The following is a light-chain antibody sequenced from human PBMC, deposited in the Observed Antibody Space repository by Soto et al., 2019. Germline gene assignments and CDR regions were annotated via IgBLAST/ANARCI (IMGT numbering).Light chain of an antibody. V-gene: IGKV1-39*01. J-gene: IGKJ5*01. Sequence: DIRLTQSPSSLSASVGDTVTLTCLASQSISSHLNWYQQKPGKAPNLLMYTASNLQSGVPSRFSGSGSGTDFTLTISRLEPEDFALYYCQQYGGSPITFGLGTRLEIK. CDR2: TAS. CDR3: QQYGGSPIT. CDR1: QSISSH.